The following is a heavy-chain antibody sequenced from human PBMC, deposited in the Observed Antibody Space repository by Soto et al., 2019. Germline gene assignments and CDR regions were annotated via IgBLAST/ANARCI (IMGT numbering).Heavy chain of an antibody. CDR2: ISSSGTFK. Sequence: GGSLRLSCEASGFIFTANSMNWVRQVPGKGLQWLSSISSSGTFKSYGDSVKGRFTISRDNAKNSLFLQMNNLSGEDTGLYYCARDPPHGGTSSWDADSWGPGTLVTVSS. CDR3: ARDPPHGGTSSWDADS. V-gene: IGHV3-21*01. CDR1: GFIFTANS. D-gene: IGHD2-15*01. J-gene: IGHJ4*02.